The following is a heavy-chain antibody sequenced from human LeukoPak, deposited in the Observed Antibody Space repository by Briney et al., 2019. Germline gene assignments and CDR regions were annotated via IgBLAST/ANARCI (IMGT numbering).Heavy chain of an antibody. Sequence: GGSLRLSCAASGFTFSSYAMSWVRQAPGKGLEWVSGITGSGGSTYYADSVKGRFTISRDNSRNTLFLQMDSLRAEDTAVYYCARDRSTTHFDYWGQGTLVTVSS. D-gene: IGHD5/OR15-5a*01. CDR1: GFTFSSYA. V-gene: IGHV3-23*01. J-gene: IGHJ4*02. CDR2: ITGSGGST. CDR3: ARDRSTTHFDY.